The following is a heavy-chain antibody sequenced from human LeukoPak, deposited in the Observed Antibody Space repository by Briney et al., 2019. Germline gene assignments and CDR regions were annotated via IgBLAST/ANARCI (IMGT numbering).Heavy chain of an antibody. Sequence: SETLSLTCTVPGGSISSSSYYRGWIRQPPGKGLEWIGSIYYSGSTYYNPSLKSRVTISVDTSKNQFSLKLSSVTAADTAMYYCARTRTTVLYYYYYYMDVWGKGTTVTVSS. D-gene: IGHD1-14*01. J-gene: IGHJ6*03. CDR3: ARTRTTVLYYYYYYMDV. CDR1: GGSISSSSYY. CDR2: IYYSGST. V-gene: IGHV4-39*07.